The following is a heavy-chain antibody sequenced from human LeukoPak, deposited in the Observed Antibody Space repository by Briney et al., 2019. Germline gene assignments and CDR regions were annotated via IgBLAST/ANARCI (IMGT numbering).Heavy chain of an antibody. J-gene: IGHJ2*01. CDR3: ATRREVPLRWWSFDL. Sequence: PGGSLRLSCAASGFIVNSYYLSWVRQAPGKGLEWLSVIYRGGNTYYAASVKGRFTISRDNSKNTLYLQMNGLRDEDSAVYYCATRREVPLRWWSFDLWGRGTLVTVSS. CDR2: IYRGGNT. D-gene: IGHD4-23*01. CDR1: GFIVNSYY. V-gene: IGHV3-53*01.